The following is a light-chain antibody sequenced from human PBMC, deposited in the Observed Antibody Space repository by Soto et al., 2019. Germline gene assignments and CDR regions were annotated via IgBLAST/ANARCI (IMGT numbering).Light chain of an antibody. J-gene: IGKJ2*01. Sequence: DLQITQSPSSMSASVGDRVTITCRASQSISSHLNWYQHKPGRPPRLLIFASYILEGGVPSRFSGSGSDTYFTLTIDSLQPEDVATYYCQHSYITPRYTFGQGTKVEI. CDR3: QHSYITPRYT. V-gene: IGKV1-39*01. CDR1: QSISSH. CDR2: ASY.